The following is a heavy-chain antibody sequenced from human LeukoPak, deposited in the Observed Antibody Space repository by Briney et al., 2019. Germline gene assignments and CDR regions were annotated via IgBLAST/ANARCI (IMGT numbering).Heavy chain of an antibody. J-gene: IGHJ4*02. Sequence: SETLSLTCTVSGGSISSDYWSWIRQPPGKGLEWIGYTYRSGSTNYNPSLESRVTILVDISKNQFSLKLSSVTAADTAVYYCARDLREYCSGGNRYPTYYFDYWGQGTLVTVSS. D-gene: IGHD2-15*01. V-gene: IGHV4-59*01. CDR2: TYRSGST. CDR3: ARDLREYCSGGNRYPTYYFDY. CDR1: GGSISSDY.